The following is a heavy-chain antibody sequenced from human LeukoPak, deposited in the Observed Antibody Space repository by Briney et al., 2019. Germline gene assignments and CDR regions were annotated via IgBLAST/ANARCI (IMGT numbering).Heavy chain of an antibody. CDR2: ISSNGGST. CDR3: ARGRYSSSLFDY. J-gene: IGHJ4*02. V-gene: IGHV3-64*01. Sequence: PGGSLRLSCAASGFTFSSYAMSWVRQAPGKGLEYVSAISSNGGSTYYANSVKGRFTISRDNSKNTLYLQMGSLRADDMAVYYCARGRYSSSLFDYWGQGTLVTVSS. CDR1: GFTFSSYA. D-gene: IGHD6-6*01.